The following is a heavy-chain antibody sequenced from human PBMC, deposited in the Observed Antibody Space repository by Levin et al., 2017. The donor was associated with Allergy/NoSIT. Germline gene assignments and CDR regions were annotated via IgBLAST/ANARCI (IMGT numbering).Heavy chain of an antibody. D-gene: IGHD3-10*01. Sequence: QSGGSLRLSCAASGFTFRTSWLHWVRQAPGKGLVCVSRINGDGSHTDYADSVKGRFTISRDNAKNTLYLQMNSLRAEDTALYSCVRDHPYYGSGSAPCWGQGALVTVSS. CDR1: GFTFRTSW. CDR2: INGDGSHT. CDR3: VRDHPYYGSGSAPC. J-gene: IGHJ4*02. V-gene: IGHV3-74*01.